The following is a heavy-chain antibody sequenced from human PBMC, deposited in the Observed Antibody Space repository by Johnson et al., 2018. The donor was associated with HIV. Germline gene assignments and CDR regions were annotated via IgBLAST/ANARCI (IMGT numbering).Heavy chain of an antibody. Sequence: VQLVESGGGLVKPGESLRLSCAASGFTFSNAWMSWVRQAPGKGLEWVGRIKSKTDGETTDYAAPVKGRFTISRDDSKNTLYLQRNSLRDEDTAVYYCARGGGCGGDCYSGYDAFDIWGQGTMVTV. D-gene: IGHD2-21*01. CDR2: IKSKTDGETT. CDR1: GFTFSNAW. CDR3: ARGGGCGGDCYSGYDAFDI. J-gene: IGHJ3*02. V-gene: IGHV3-15*01.